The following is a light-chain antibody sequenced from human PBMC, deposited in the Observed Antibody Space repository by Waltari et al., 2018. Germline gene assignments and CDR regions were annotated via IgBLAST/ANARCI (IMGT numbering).Light chain of an antibody. CDR1: TLGTKY. Sequence: SYELTQPPSVSVSVGQTATISCSGDTLGTKYVCWYQQRPGQSPVLVIYKDNQRPSGIAERFSASNSGNTATLTISGTQSVDEADYYCQAWDSSTAIFGGGTKLIVL. V-gene: IGLV3-1*01. J-gene: IGLJ2*01. CDR2: KDN. CDR3: QAWDSSTAI.